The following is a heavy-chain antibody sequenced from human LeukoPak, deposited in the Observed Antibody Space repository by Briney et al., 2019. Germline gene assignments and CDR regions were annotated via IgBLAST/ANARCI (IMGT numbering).Heavy chain of an antibody. Sequence: SVKVSCKASGGTFSSYAISWVRQAPGQGLEWMGGIIPIFGTANYAQKFQGRVTITADKSTSTAYMELSSLRSEDTAVYYCASGATIAATGVFDYWGQGTLVTVSS. D-gene: IGHD2-15*01. V-gene: IGHV1-69*06. CDR3: ASGATIAATGVFDY. J-gene: IGHJ4*02. CDR2: IIPIFGTA. CDR1: GGTFSSYA.